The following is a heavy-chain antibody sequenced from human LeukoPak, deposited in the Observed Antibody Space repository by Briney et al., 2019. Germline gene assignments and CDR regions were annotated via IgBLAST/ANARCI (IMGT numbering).Heavy chain of an antibody. Sequence: GGSLRLSCAASGFTFSNYAMSWVRQAPEKGLEWVSEISGSGGCTYYADSVKGQFTISRDNSKNTLYLQMNSLRAEDTALYYCAKVTAVAGKGYYFDYWGQGTLVTVSS. CDR1: GFTFSNYA. D-gene: IGHD6-19*01. CDR2: ISGSGGCT. J-gene: IGHJ4*02. CDR3: AKVTAVAGKGYYFDY. V-gene: IGHV3-23*01.